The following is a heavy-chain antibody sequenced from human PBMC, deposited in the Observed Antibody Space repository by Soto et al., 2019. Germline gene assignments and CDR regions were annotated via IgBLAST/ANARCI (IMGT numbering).Heavy chain of an antibody. Sequence: QVQLQESGPGLVKPSGTLSLTCAVSSGSISSGNWWSWVRQPPGKGLEWIGEIYHSGSTNYNPSLKSRVTISVDKSKNQFSLKLSSVTAADTAVYYCARDGDHSGYDSLDPWGQGTLVTVSS. CDR1: SGSISSGNW. J-gene: IGHJ5*02. CDR3: ARDGDHSGYDSLDP. V-gene: IGHV4-4*02. D-gene: IGHD5-12*01. CDR2: IYHSGST.